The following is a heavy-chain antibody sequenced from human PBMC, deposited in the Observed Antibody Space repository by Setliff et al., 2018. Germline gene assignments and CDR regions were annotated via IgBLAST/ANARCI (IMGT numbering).Heavy chain of an antibody. J-gene: IGHJ4*02. CDR3: ANAEVVVAP. CDR1: GYIFTSYG. CDR2: INAANGNT. V-gene: IGHV1-3*01. Sequence: GASVKVSCKASGYIFTSYGISWVRQAPGQRLEWMGWINAANGNTKYSQKFQGRVTITRDTSASTVYMELSSLRYEDTAVYYCANAEVVVAPWGQGTLVTVSS. D-gene: IGHD2-15*01.